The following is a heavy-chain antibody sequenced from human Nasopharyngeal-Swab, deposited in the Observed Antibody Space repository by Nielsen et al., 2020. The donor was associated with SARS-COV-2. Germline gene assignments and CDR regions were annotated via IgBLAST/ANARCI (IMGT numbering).Heavy chain of an antibody. J-gene: IGHJ6*03. D-gene: IGHD6-13*01. CDR1: GYTFTSYG. CDR2: ISAYNGNT. Sequence: ASVKVSCKASGYTFTSYGISWVRQAPGQGLEWMGWISAYNGNTNYAQKLQGRVTMTTDTSTSTAYMELRSLRSDDTAVYYCARVEAAAGYYYYYCMDVWGKGTTVTVSS. V-gene: IGHV1-18*01. CDR3: ARVEAAAGYYYYYCMDV.